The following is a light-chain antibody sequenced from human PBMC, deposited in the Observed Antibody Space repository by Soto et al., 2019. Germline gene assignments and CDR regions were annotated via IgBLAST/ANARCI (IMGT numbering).Light chain of an antibody. Sequence: DIQITQSPSSLSASVGDRVTITCRASQTISTHLNWYQQKPGKAPKLLIYAASTLQSGVPSRFSGSGSGTDFTLTISSLQPEDFATYYCQQSLPIPYTFGQGTKLEIK. J-gene: IGKJ2*01. CDR2: AAS. V-gene: IGKV1-39*01. CDR1: QTISTH. CDR3: QQSLPIPYT.